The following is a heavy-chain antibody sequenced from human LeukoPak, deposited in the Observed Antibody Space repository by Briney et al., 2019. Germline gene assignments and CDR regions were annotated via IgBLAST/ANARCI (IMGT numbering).Heavy chain of an antibody. CDR2: IKQDGSEK. Sequence: GGSLRLSCAASGFSLSTYWMSWVRQAPGKGLEWVANIKQDGSEKYYVDSVKGRFTISRENAKNSLYLQVNSLRAEDTAVYYCATLVATTRFDYWGQGTLVTVSS. D-gene: IGHD5-12*01. CDR3: ATLVATTRFDY. V-gene: IGHV3-7*01. CDR1: GFSLSTYW. J-gene: IGHJ4*02.